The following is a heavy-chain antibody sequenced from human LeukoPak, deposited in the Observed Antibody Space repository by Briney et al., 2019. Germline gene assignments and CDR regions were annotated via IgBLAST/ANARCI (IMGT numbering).Heavy chain of an antibody. D-gene: IGHD3-22*01. CDR3: ARGIPGYFGTSGYYYEY. J-gene: IGHJ4*02. CDR1: GDSISSNYW. CDR2: IHHSEST. V-gene: IGHV4-4*02. Sequence: SETLSLTCAVSGDSISSNYWWTWVRQPPGKGLEWIGEIHHSESTNFNPSLKSRVTISVDKSKNHFSLSLTSVSAADTAVYYCARGIPGYFGTSGYYYEYWGQGILVTVSS.